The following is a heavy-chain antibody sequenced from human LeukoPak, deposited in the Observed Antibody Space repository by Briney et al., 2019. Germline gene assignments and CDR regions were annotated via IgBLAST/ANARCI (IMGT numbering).Heavy chain of an antibody. J-gene: IGHJ4*02. V-gene: IGHV3-23*01. D-gene: IGHD3-10*01. CDR3: ARDPQTYHSGSGSYYMPH. CDR2: IGGSGGYT. CDR1: GFTFSNYA. Sequence: QTGGSLRLSCAVSGFTFSNYAMSWVRQAPGKGLEWVSAIGGSGGYTFYADPVKGRFTISRDNSKNTLYLQVNSLRAEDTAVYYCARDPQTYHSGSGSYYMPHWGQGTLVTVSS.